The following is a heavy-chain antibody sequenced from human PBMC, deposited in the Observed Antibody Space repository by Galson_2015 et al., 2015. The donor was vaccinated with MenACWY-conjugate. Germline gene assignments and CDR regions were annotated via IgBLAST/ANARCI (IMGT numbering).Heavy chain of an antibody. CDR1: GYSFTSYW. J-gene: IGHJ6*02. CDR3: ARSVEMATISDYYYGMDV. V-gene: IGHV5-51*01. Sequence: QSGAEVKKPGESLKISCTGSGYSFTSYWIGWVRQMPGKGLEWMGIIYPGDSDTRYSPSFQGQVTISADKSISTAYLQWSSLKASDTAMYYCARSVEMATISDYYYGMDVWGQGTTVTVSS. D-gene: IGHD5-24*01. CDR2: IYPGDSDT.